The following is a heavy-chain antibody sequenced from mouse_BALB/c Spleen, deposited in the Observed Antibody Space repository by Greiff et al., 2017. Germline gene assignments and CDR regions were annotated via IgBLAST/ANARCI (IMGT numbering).Heavy chain of an antibody. J-gene: IGHJ3*01. CDR3: ATSYYYGSSYVGFAY. Sequence: VKLQESGPSLVQPSQSLSITCTVSGFSLTSYGVHWVRQSPGKGLEWLGVIWRGGSTDYNAAFMSRLSITKDTSKSQVFFKMNSLQADDTAIYYCATSYYYGSSYVGFAYWGQGTLVTVSA. V-gene: IGHV2-5-1*01. CDR2: IWRGGST. CDR1: GFSLTSYG. D-gene: IGHD1-1*01.